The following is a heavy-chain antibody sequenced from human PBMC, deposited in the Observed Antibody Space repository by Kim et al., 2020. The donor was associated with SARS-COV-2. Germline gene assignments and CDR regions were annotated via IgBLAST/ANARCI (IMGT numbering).Heavy chain of an antibody. D-gene: IGHD3-22*01. CDR1: GFTFSTYA. Sequence: GGSLRLSCAASGFTFSTYAMHWVRLPPGKGLEWVALISHDGSDTYYGDSMKGRITISRDNSKNTLYLQMQLNSLRGEDTAVNYCTRNRVIGNYYYGMDL. CDR2: ISHDGSDT. CDR3: TRNRVIGNYYYGMDL. J-gene: IGHJ6*01. V-gene: IGHV3-30*04.